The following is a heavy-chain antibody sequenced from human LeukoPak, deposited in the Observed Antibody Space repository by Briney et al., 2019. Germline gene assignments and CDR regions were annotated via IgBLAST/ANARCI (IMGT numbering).Heavy chain of an antibody. Sequence: SETPSLTCTVSGGSISSYYWSWIRQPPGKGLEWIGYIYYSGSTNYNPSLKSRVTISVDTSKNQFSLKLSSVTAADTAVYYCARHTDPRGWYGYWGQGTLVTVSS. CDR2: IYYSGST. CDR1: GGSISSYY. D-gene: IGHD6-19*01. CDR3: ARHTDPRGWYGY. J-gene: IGHJ4*02. V-gene: IGHV4-59*08.